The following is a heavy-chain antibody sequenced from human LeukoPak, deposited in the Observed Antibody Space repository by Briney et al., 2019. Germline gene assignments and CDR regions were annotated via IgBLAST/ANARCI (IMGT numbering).Heavy chain of an antibody. Sequence: SETLSLTCTVSGGSLSSYYWSWIRQPPGKGLEWIGYIYYSGSTNYNPSLKSRVTISVDTSKDQFSLRLSSVTAADTAGYYCARVPRYSSSALPFDYWGQGTLVTVSS. V-gene: IGHV4-59*01. CDR2: IYYSGST. CDR3: ARVPRYSSSALPFDY. CDR1: GGSLSSYY. J-gene: IGHJ4*02. D-gene: IGHD6-6*01.